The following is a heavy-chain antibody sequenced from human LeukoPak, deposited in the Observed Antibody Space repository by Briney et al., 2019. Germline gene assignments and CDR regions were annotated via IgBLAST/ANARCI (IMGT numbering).Heavy chain of an antibody. CDR2: IYSGGST. CDR3: ARAAYCGGDCFGALDY. D-gene: IGHD2-21*02. J-gene: IGHJ4*02. Sequence: GGSLRLSCAASGFTVSSNYMSWVRQAPGKGLEWVSVIYSGGSTYYADSVKGRFTNSRDNSKNTLYLQMNSLRAEDTAVYYCARAAYCGGDCFGALDYWGQGTLVTVSS. V-gene: IGHV3-53*01. CDR1: GFTVSSNY.